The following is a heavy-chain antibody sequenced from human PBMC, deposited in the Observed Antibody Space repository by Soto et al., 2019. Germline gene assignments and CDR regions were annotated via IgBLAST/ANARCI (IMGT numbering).Heavy chain of an antibody. J-gene: IGHJ4*02. D-gene: IGHD6-19*01. V-gene: IGHV2-5*01. CDR2: TYWNDDK. CDR1: GFSLNTNGEG. CDR3: AHRLAVALAGQCMSFDY. Sequence: QITLKESGPTLVKPTQTLTLTCTLSGFSLNTNGEGVGWIRQPPGKALEWLALTYWNDDKRYTPSLKSRRTIAKDTSKYQVVISMTNMDPVDTVTYYCAHRLAVALAGQCMSFDYWGQGTLITVSS.